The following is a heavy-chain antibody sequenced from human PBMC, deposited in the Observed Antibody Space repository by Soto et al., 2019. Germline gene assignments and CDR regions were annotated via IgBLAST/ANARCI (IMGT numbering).Heavy chain of an antibody. D-gene: IGHD6-13*01. V-gene: IGHV4-34*01. CDR3: ARGRAAAGLGYYYYYYGMDV. CDR2: INHSGST. Sequence: SETLSLTCAVYGGSFSGYYLSWIRQPPGKGLEWIGEINHSGSTNYNPSLKSRVTISVDTSKNQFSLKLSSVTAADTAVYYCARGRAAAGLGYYYYYYGMDVWGQGTTVTVSS. J-gene: IGHJ6*02. CDR1: GGSFSGYY.